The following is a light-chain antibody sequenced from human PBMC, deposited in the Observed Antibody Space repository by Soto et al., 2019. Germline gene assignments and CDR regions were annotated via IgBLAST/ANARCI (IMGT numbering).Light chain of an antibody. CDR1: QSFDANY. CDR3: QHDSGSSRA. V-gene: IGKV3-20*01. Sequence: EIVLTQSPGTLSLSPGERATLSCRASQSFDANYLAWYRQIPGQTPRLLMYGASIRAPGIPDRFSGSGSGTDFNLAISKLEPEDFVGYECQHDSGSSRAFGPGTKVEIK. J-gene: IGKJ1*01. CDR2: GAS.